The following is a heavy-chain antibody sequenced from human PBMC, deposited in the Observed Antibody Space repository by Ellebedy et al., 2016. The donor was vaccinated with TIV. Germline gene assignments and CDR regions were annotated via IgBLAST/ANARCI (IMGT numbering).Heavy chain of an antibody. V-gene: IGHV3-33*01. CDR1: GFTFSEHS. J-gene: IGHJ5*02. Sequence: GESLKISXVASGFTFSEHSTHWVRQAPGTGLERVAVIWYDGSLTYYGDSMKGRFTISRDNSKNTLYLQMNSLRAEDTAVYYCALEYCGGDCYPEPNWFDPWGQGTLVTVSS. CDR3: ALEYCGGDCYPEPNWFDP. CDR2: IWYDGSLT. D-gene: IGHD2-21*02.